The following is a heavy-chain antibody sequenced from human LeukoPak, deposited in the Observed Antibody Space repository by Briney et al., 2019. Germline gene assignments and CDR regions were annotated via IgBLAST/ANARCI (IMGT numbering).Heavy chain of an antibody. Sequence: SVKVSCTASGYTFTSYAMNWVRQAPGQGLEWMGGIIPIFGTANYAQKFQGRVTITADESTSTAYMELSSLRSEDTAVYYCARDASVSSSWNWFDPWGQGTLVTVSS. CDR2: IIPIFGTA. CDR3: ARDASVSSSWNWFDP. V-gene: IGHV1-69*13. J-gene: IGHJ5*02. D-gene: IGHD6-13*01. CDR1: GYTFTSYA.